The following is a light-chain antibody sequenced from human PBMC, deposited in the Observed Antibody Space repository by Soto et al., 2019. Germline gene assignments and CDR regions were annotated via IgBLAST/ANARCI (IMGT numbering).Light chain of an antibody. CDR1: TSNIGSNY. J-gene: IGLJ3*02. Sequence: QSVLTQPPSASGTPGQRVTISCSGSTSNIGSNYVYWYQQLPGTAPKLLIYSNNQRPSGVPDRFSGSKSGTSASLAIRGLRSEDEADYYWAAWDDSLSGRVFGGGTKVTVL. CDR3: AAWDDSLSGRV. V-gene: IGLV1-47*02. CDR2: SNN.